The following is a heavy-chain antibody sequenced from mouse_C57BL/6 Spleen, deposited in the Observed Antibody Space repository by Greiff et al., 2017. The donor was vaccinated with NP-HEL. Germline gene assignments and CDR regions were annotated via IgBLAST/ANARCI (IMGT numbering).Heavy chain of an antibody. CDR2: ISSGGDYI. J-gene: IGHJ2*01. D-gene: IGHD1-1*01. Sequence: EVHLVESGEGLVKPGGSLKLSCAASGFTFSSYAMSWVRQTPEKRLEWVAYISSGGDYIYYADTVKGRFTISRDNARNTLYLQMSSLKSEDTAMYYCTRVRGHYYGSSYVDYWGQGTTLTVSS. V-gene: IGHV5-9-1*02. CDR1: GFTFSSYA. CDR3: TRVRGHYYGSSYVDY.